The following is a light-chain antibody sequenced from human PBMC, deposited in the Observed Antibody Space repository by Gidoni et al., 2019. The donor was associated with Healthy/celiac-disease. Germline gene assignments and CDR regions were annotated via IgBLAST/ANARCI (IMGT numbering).Light chain of an antibody. Sequence: IQMTPSPSTLSASVGYRVTITCRASPSISSWLAWYQQKPGKAPKLLLYKSSSLESGVPSRFSGSGSGTEFTLTISILQPDDVATYYCQQYNSYSYTFGQGTKLEIK. CDR1: PSISSW. CDR3: QQYNSYSYT. V-gene: IGKV1-5*03. CDR2: KSS. J-gene: IGKJ2*01.